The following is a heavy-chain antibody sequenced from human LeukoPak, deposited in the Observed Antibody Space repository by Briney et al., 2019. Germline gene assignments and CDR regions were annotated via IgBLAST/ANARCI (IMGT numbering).Heavy chain of an antibody. Sequence: GGSLRLSCAASGLTFSSYDMHWVRQATGKGLEWVSTIGTAGDTYYPGSVKGRFTISRENAKNSLYLQMNSLRAGDTAVYYCARGAEGRSSTYGMDVWGPGTTVTVSS. V-gene: IGHV3-13*01. CDR2: IGTAGDT. J-gene: IGHJ6*02. CDR3: ARGAEGRSSTYGMDV. CDR1: GLTFSSYD. D-gene: IGHD2-15*01.